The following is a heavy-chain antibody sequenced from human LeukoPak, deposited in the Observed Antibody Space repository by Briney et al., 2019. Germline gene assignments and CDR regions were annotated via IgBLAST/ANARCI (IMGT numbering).Heavy chain of an antibody. D-gene: IGHD2-2*01. CDR3: ARSGSYCSSTSCYPDYYYYGMDV. CDR2: IKQDGSEK. CDR1: GFTLSSYW. Sequence: PGGSLRLSCAASGFTLSSYWMSWVRQAPGKGLEWVANIKQDGSEKYYVDSVKGRFTISRDNAKNSLYLQMNSLRAEDTAVYYCARSGSYCSSTSCYPDYYYYGMDVWGQGTTVTVSS. V-gene: IGHV3-7*01. J-gene: IGHJ6*02.